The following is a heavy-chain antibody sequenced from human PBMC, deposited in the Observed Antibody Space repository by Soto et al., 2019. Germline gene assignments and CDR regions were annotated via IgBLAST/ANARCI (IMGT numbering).Heavy chain of an antibody. CDR2: ILCLNDRK. CDR3: ARVRRTCTEKTCDADFAW. J-gene: IGHJ4*01. D-gene: IGHD2-8*02. Sequence: QVHLVQSGAEVKTPGASVTISCKASGYTFSDYGIHWIRQAPGQRPEWLGWILCLNDRKEYSQKFQGRISLTRDTTASTAYMGLSRRRSEDTAGYYCARVRRTCTEKTCDADFAWWGHGSVVRVSS. CDR1: GYTFSDYG. V-gene: IGHV1-3*01.